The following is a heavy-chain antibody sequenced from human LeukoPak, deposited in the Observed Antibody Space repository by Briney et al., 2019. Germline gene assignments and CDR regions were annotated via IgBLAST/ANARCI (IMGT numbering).Heavy chain of an antibody. V-gene: IGHV1-3*01. D-gene: IGHD3-16*02. Sequence: ASVKVSCKASGYTFTSYAMHWVRQAPGQRLEWMGWINAGNGNTKYSQKFQGRVTITRDKSASTAYMELSSLRSEDTAVYYCARDGRLRLGELSFRAPYYFDYWGQGTLVTVSS. CDR1: GYTFTSYA. CDR2: INAGNGNT. J-gene: IGHJ4*02. CDR3: ARDGRLRLGELSFRAPYYFDY.